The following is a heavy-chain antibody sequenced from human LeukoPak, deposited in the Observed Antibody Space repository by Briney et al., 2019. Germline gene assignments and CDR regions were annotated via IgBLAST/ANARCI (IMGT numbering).Heavy chain of an antibody. CDR3: ARGIAVAGSALKYYLDY. V-gene: IGHV4-4*07. CDR1: GGSISSYY. D-gene: IGHD6-19*01. CDR2: IYTSGST. J-gene: IGHJ4*02. Sequence: SETLSLTCTVSGGSISSYYWSWIRQPAGKGLEWIGRIYTSGSTNYNPSLKSRVTMSVDTSKNQFSLKLSSVTAADTAVYYCARGIAVAGSALKYYLDYWGQGTLVTVSS.